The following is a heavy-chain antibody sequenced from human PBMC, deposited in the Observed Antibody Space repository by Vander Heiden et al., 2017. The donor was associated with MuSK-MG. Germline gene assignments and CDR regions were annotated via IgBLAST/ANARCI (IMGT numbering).Heavy chain of an antibody. CDR1: GGYFSASN. V-gene: IGHV4-34*01. CDR2: INPSGST. CDR3: ARKGGSGYSGYVWNY. Sequence: QVQLQQWGAGLLKPSETLSVTGAAYGGYFSASNWSGSRQPPGKGLEWIGEINPSGSTNYNPSLKSRVTISVDTSKNQFSLKLSSVTAADTAVYYCARKGGSGYSGYVWNYWGQGTLVTVSS. J-gene: IGHJ4*02. D-gene: IGHD5-12*01.